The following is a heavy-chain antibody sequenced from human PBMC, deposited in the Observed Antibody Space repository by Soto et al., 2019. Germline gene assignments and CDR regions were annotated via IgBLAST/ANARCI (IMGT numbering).Heavy chain of an antibody. J-gene: IGHJ5*02. CDR1: GGAFGSYS. D-gene: IGHD6-19*01. CDR3: AYYSGNSWLGP. Sequence: QVHLVQSGAEVKKPGSSVKVSCKASGGAFGSYSISWVRQSPGQGLEWMGGIIPFFGTKYYAQKFRGRVTITAGESTSTVYMELNGLSADDTAIYYCAYYSGNSWLGPWGQGTLVTVSS. V-gene: IGHV1-69*01. CDR2: IIPFFGTK.